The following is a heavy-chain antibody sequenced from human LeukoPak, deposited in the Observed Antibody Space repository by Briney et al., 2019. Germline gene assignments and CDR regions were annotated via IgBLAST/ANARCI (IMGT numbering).Heavy chain of an antibody. CDR3: ARADFIDAGPYLIGP. V-gene: IGHV1-2*02. D-gene: IGHD3-3*01. J-gene: IGHJ5*02. CDR2: INTKSGRT. Sequence: APVRVSCKTSGYSFTDYYIHWVRQVPGQGLEWMGWINTKSGRTSSARKFQGRVTMTRDPSITTVYMDMAWLTSDDTAIYFCARADFIDAGPYLIGPWGQGTLVTVSS. CDR1: GYSFTDYY.